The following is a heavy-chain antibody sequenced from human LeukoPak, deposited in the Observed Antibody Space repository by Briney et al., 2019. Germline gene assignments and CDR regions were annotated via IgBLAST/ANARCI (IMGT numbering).Heavy chain of an antibody. J-gene: IGHJ4*02. CDR1: GFTVSSNY. CDR2: IYSGGST. D-gene: IGHD3-10*01. V-gene: IGHV3-66*01. Sequence: PGGSLRLSCAASGFTVSSNYMSWVRQAPGKGLEWVSVIYSGGSTYYADSVKGRFTISRDNSKNTLYLQMNSLRAEDTAVYYCARIWFGELFYYFDYWGQGTLVTVSS. CDR3: ARIWFGELFYYFDY.